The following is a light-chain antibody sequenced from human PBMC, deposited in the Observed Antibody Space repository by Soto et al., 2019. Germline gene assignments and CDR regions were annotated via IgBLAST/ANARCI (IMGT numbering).Light chain of an antibody. V-gene: IGKV2-28*01. Sequence: DIVMTQSPLSLPVTPGEPASISCRSSQNLLYTNGYNYVDWYLQKPGQSPRLLIYLGSNRASGVPDRFSGSGSGTDFTLKISRVEAEDVGVYYCMQALQSRTFGQGTKVEIK. CDR3: MQALQSRT. J-gene: IGKJ1*01. CDR1: QNLLYTNGYNY. CDR2: LGS.